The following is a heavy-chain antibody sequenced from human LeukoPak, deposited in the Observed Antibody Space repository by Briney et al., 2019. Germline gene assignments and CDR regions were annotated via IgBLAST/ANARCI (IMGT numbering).Heavy chain of an antibody. D-gene: IGHD5-24*01. Sequence: PSETLSLTCTVSGGSITTNYWSWIRQPAGKGLEWIGRIYTGGSTNYNPSLKSRVTMSVDTSKSQFSLKLNSVTAADTAVYYCASADGYKIDYWGQGTLVTVSS. CDR1: GGSITTNY. J-gene: IGHJ4*02. CDR2: IYTGGST. V-gene: IGHV4-4*07. CDR3: ASADGYKIDY.